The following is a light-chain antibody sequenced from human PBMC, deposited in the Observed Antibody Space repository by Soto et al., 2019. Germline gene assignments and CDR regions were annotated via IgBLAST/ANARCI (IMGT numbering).Light chain of an antibody. Sequence: QSVLPQPASVSGSPGQTSTISCTGISNDVVTYNLVSWYQHHPGKAPKLIIYEASKRPSGVPNRFSGSKSGNTASLTISGLQAEDESDYYCCSYGRMVVVGGGTKLTVL. CDR1: SNDVVTYNL. CDR3: CSYGRMVV. CDR2: EAS. V-gene: IGLV2-23*01. J-gene: IGLJ2*01.